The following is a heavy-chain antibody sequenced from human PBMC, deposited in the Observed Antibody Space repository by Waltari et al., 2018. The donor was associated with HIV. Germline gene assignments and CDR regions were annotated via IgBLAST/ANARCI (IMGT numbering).Heavy chain of an antibody. V-gene: IGHV4-34*01. Sequence: QVQLQQWGAGLLKPSETLSLTCAVYGGSFSGYYWSWIRQPPGKGLEWIGEINHSGSTNYNPSLKSRVTISVDTSKSQFSLKLSSVTAADTAVYYCARERPASMVRGGRGWFDPWGQGTLVTVSS. J-gene: IGHJ5*02. CDR3: ARERPASMVRGGRGWFDP. CDR1: GGSFSGYY. D-gene: IGHD3-10*01. CDR2: INHSGST.